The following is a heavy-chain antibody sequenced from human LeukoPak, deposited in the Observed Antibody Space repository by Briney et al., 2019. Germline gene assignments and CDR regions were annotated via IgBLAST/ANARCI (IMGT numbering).Heavy chain of an antibody. Sequence: PSETLSLTCTVSGDSISSYYWSWIRQPPGKGLEWIGYIYYSGSTNYNPSLKSRVTISVDTSKNQFSLKLSSVTAADTAVYYCARSPRDCSSTSCYMLPYYFDYWGQGTLVTVSS. CDR3: ARSPRDCSSTSCYMLPYYFDY. D-gene: IGHD2-2*02. CDR1: GDSISSYY. CDR2: IYYSGST. V-gene: IGHV4-59*01. J-gene: IGHJ4*02.